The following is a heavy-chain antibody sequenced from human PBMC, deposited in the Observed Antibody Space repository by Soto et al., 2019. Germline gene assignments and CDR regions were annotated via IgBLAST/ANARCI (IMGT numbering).Heavy chain of an antibody. V-gene: IGHV5-10-1*01. Sequence: GESLKISCKGSGYSFTSYWISWVRQMPGKGLEWMERIDPSDSYTNYSPSFQGHVTISADKSISTAYLQWSSLKASDTAMYYCARRGMYHCWSGSLAPWGQGTLVSVSS. CDR3: ARRGMYHCWSGSLAP. CDR2: IDPSDSYT. J-gene: IGHJ5*02. CDR1: GYSFTSYW. D-gene: IGHD3-3*01.